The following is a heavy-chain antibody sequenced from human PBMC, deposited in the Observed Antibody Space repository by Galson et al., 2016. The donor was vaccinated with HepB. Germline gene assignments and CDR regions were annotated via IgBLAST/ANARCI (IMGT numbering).Heavy chain of an antibody. V-gene: IGHV3-7*03. CDR1: GFTFNNYW. D-gene: IGHD2-2*01. CDR3: SRDLWDTVVVPSAPGLNWFDP. J-gene: IGHJ5*02. Sequence: SLRLSCAASGFTFNNYWMSWVRQAPGKGLEWVATIKEDGSDKYYVDSVKGCFTISRDNAHTSVYLQMNSLRAEDTGLYYCSRDLWDTVVVPSAPGLNWFDPWGQGTLVSVSS. CDR2: IKEDGSDK.